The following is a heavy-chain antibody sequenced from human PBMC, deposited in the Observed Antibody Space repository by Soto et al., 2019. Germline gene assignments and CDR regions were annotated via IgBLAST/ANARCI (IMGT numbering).Heavy chain of an antibody. V-gene: IGHV3-64D*08. Sequence: EVQLVESGGGLVQPGGSLRLSCSASGFSFSTYTLHWVPQAPGRGLESVAVVSSDGGSIHYAASVKGRFTISRDNSMSTLYIQLRSLKPDETAVYYCAKPGYSSSAFDSWGQGTLVTVSS. D-gene: IGHD2-2*01. CDR2: VSSDGGSI. CDR3: AKPGYSSSAFDS. J-gene: IGHJ4*02. CDR1: GFSFSTYT.